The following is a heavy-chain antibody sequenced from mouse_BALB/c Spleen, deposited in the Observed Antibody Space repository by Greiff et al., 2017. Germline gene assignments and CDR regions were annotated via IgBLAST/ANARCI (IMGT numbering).Heavy chain of an antibody. CDR3: TRAEEDAMDY. Sequence: EVKLVESGGGLVKPGGSLKLSCAASGFTFSSYTMSWVRQTPEKRLEWVATISSGGSYTYYPDSVKGRFTISRDNAKNTLYLQMSSLKSEDTAMYYCTRAEEDAMDYWGQGTSVTVSS. CDR1: GFTFSSYT. J-gene: IGHJ4*01. V-gene: IGHV5-6-4*01. CDR2: ISSGGSYT.